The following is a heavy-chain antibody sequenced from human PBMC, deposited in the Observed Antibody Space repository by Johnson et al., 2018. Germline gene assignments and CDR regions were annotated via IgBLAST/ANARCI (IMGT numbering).Heavy chain of an antibody. D-gene: IGHD6-19*01. Sequence: VGLVEAGGGVAQPGMSLSLSCAASGFTFSSSGMHWVRQTPGKGLERVSAIYSAGTPYYSATVKGRFNISRDKSKNPLFLQMNSLRAEATAGYYWARSRGAPRSSGLTVDFQHWGQGTLVTVSS. V-gene: IGHV3-NL1*01. CDR1: GFTFSSSG. CDR2: IYSAGTP. J-gene: IGHJ1*01. CDR3: ARSRGAPRSSGLTVDFQH.